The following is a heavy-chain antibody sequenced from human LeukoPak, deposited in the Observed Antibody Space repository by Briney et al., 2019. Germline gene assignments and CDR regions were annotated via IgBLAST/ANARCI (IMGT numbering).Heavy chain of an antibody. CDR1: GGSISSSSYY. Sequence: SVTLSLTCTVSGGSISSSSYYWGWIRQPPGKGLEWIGSIYYSGSTYYNPSLKSRVTISVDTSKNQFSLKLSSVTAADTAVYYCARGWELGNDAFDIWGQGTMVTVSS. J-gene: IGHJ3*02. D-gene: IGHD7-27*01. CDR2: IYYSGST. V-gene: IGHV4-39*07. CDR3: ARGWELGNDAFDI.